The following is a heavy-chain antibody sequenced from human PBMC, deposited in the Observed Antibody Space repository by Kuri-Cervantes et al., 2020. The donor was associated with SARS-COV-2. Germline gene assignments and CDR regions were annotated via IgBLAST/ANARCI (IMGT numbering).Heavy chain of an antibody. D-gene: IGHD6-19*01. Sequence: GESLKISCAASGFTFSDHYMDWVRQAPGKGLEWVGRTRNKANSYTTEYAASVKGRFTISRDDSKNSLYLQMNSLKTEGTAVYYCASAVAGLFDYWGQGTLVTVSS. CDR3: ASAVAGLFDY. CDR2: TRNKANSYTT. V-gene: IGHV3-72*01. J-gene: IGHJ4*02. CDR1: GFTFSDHY.